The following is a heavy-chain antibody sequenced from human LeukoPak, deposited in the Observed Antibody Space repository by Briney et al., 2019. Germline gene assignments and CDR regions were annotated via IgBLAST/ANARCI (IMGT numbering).Heavy chain of an antibody. Sequence: SETLSLTCTVSGGSISSSSYYWGWIRQPPGKGLEWIGSIYYSGSTYYNPSLKSRVTISVDTSKNQFSLKLSSVTAADTAVYYCAASPRDKAFDTWGQGTMVTVSS. CDR2: IYYSGST. CDR3: AASPRDKAFDT. J-gene: IGHJ3*02. CDR1: GGSISSSSYY. V-gene: IGHV4-39*01.